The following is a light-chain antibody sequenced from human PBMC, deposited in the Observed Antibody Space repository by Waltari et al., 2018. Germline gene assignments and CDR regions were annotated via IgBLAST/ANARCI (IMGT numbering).Light chain of an antibody. Sequence: QSALTQPASVSGSPGQSITISCTGTSSELGGYNLVSWHQQHPGKAPKLIIDEFSNRPPGVSNRCSGSKSGNTASLTISGLQAEDEADYYCTSYITTRGDWVFGGGTKLTVL. CDR1: SSELGGYNL. CDR3: TSYITTRGDWV. V-gene: IGLV2-14*01. J-gene: IGLJ3*02. CDR2: EFS.